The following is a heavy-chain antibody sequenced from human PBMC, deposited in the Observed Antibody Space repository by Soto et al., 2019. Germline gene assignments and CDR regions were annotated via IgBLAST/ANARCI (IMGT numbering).Heavy chain of an antibody. CDR1: GFTFSTYT. CDR3: ARGYGSGDY. J-gene: IGHJ4*02. D-gene: IGHD3-10*01. V-gene: IGHV3-21*01. CDR2: ISSNSNYI. Sequence: EGHLVESGGGLVKPGGSGRLSCAASGFTFSTYTMNWVRQAPGKGLEWVSTISSNSNYIYYADSVKGRFTISRDNAKNSLYLQMNSLRVEDTAVYYCARGYGSGDYWGQGTLVTVSS.